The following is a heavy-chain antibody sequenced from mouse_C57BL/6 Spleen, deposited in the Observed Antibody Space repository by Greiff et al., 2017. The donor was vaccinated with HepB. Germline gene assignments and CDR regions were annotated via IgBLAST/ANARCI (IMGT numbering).Heavy chain of an antibody. D-gene: IGHD3-2*02. CDR3: ARQGSSGFDY. CDR2: ISSGGSYT. CDR1: GFTFSSYG. J-gene: IGHJ2*01. Sequence: DVMLVESGGDLVKPGGSLKLSCAASGFTFSSYGMSWVRQTPDKRLEWVATISSGGSYTYYPDSVKGRFTISRDNAKNTLYLQMSSLKSEDTAMYYCARQGSSGFDYWGQGTTLTVSS. V-gene: IGHV5-6*02.